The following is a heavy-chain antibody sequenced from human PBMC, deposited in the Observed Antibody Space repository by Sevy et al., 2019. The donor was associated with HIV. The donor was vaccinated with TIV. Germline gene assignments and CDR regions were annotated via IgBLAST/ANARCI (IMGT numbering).Heavy chain of an antibody. CDR2: IISFFDMT. D-gene: IGHD6-19*01. CDR3: ARGGGSGWYYFDS. CDR1: GGTISRDG. J-gene: IGHJ4*02. V-gene: IGHV1-69*13. Sequence: ASVKVSCKASGGTISRDGISWVRQAPGQGLEWMGGIISFFDMTNYAQKFQGRVTISADESTSTVYMELGSLRFEDTAVYYCARGGGSGWYYFDSWGQGTLVTVSS.